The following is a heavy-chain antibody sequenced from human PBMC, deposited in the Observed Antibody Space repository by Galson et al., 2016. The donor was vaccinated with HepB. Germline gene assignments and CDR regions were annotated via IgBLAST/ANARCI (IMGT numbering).Heavy chain of an antibody. V-gene: IGHV1-8*01. CDR3: ARHPPRWYEELLVYGLDV. Sequence: SVKVSCKASGYTFTSYDINWVRQATGQGLEWMGWMNPNSGNTGYAQKFKGRVTMTRDTSISTAYMELSSRKSEDTAVYYCARHPPRWYEELLVYGLDVWGQGTTVTVPS. D-gene: IGHD3-10*01. CDR1: GYTFTSYD. CDR2: MNPNSGNT. J-gene: IGHJ6*02.